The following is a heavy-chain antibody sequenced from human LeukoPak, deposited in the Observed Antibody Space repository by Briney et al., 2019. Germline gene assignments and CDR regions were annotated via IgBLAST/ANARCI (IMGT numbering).Heavy chain of an antibody. D-gene: IGHD3-10*01. V-gene: IGHV4-39*01. CDR3: ARNRYYYGSRNYGVPTWFDP. Sequence: SSETLSLTCTVSGGSIRSNSYYWGWIRQPPGKGLEWLGSIYYSGSTYYINPSLKSRVTISVDTSKNQISLKLSSVTAADTAVYYCARNRYYYGSRNYGVPTWFDPWGQGTLVTVSS. J-gene: IGHJ5*02. CDR1: GGSIRSNSYY. CDR2: IYYSGST.